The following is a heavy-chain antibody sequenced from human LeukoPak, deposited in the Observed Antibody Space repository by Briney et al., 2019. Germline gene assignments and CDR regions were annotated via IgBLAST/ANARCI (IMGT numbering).Heavy chain of an antibody. CDR2: ISRRSRHV. J-gene: IGHJ1*01. CDR3: VRDLMGSGATTAYLHH. Sequence: GGSLRLSCTASGFTFSDYSMNWVRQAPGKGLEWASSISRRSRHVYYASSVKGRFTISRDNAKNSLYLQMNSLRAEDMAVYFCVRDLMGSGATTAYLHHWGQGTLVTVSS. CDR1: GFTFSDYS. D-gene: IGHD4/OR15-4a*01. V-gene: IGHV3-21*01.